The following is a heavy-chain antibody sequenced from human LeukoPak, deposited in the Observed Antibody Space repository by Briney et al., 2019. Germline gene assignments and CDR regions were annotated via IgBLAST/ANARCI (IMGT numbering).Heavy chain of an antibody. CDR2: IYSSGNT. D-gene: IGHD1-26*01. J-gene: IGHJ5*02. V-gene: IGHV4-61*02. CDR3: AGEVGGSWFDP. Sequence: SETLSLTCTVSDGSISSGSHYWSWIRQPAGKGLEWIGRIYSSGNTNYNPSLKSRVTISLDTSKNQFSLNLSSVTAADTAVYYCAGEVGGSWFDPWGLGTLVTVYS. CDR1: DGSISSGSHY.